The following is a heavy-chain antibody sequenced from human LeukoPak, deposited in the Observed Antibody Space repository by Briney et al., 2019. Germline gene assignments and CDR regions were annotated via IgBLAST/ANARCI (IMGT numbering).Heavy chain of an antibody. D-gene: IGHD5-24*01. J-gene: IGHJ4*02. Sequence: PGGSLRLSCAASEFTFSTYAMSWVRQAPGKGLDWVSGISGSGIHTYYADPVRGRFTISRDNSKNTLYLQMNSLRAEDTAVYYCAKDRPLDGYAAPFDYWGQGTLVTVSS. V-gene: IGHV3-23*01. CDR3: AKDRPLDGYAAPFDY. CDR1: EFTFSTYA. CDR2: ISGSGIHT.